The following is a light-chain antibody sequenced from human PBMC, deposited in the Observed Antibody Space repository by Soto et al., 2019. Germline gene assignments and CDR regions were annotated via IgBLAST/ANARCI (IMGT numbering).Light chain of an antibody. J-gene: IGKJ5*01. CDR3: QQRSNWPIT. CDR1: QSVSSY. CDR2: DAS. Sequence: EIVLTQSPATLSLSPGERATLSCRTSQSVSSYFAWYQQKPGRALRLLIYDASNRATGIPARFIGSGSGTDFTLTISSLEPEDFAVYYCQQRSNWPITFGQGTRLEIK. V-gene: IGKV3-11*01.